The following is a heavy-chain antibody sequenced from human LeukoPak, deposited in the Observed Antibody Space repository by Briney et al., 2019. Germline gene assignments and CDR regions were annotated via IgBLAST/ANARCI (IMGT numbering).Heavy chain of an antibody. CDR3: ATGYSSSPGHY. CDR2: INHSGST. Sequence: PSETLSLTCAVYGGSFSGYYWSWIRQPPGEGLEWIGEINHSGSTNYNPSLKSRVTISVDTSKNQFSLKLSSVTAADTAVYYCATGYSSSPGHYWGQGTLVTVSS. D-gene: IGHD6-13*01. V-gene: IGHV4-34*01. CDR1: GGSFSGYY. J-gene: IGHJ4*02.